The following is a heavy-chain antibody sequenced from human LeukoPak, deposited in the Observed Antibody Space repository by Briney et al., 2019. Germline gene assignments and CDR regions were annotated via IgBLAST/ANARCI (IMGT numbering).Heavy chain of an antibody. Sequence: SETLSLTCTVSGGSISSYYWSWIRQSPGKGLEWIGYIYYSGSTNYNPSLKSRVTISVDTSKNQFSLKLSSVTAADTAVYYCARSTVTPPTDWGQGTLVTVSS. D-gene: IGHD4-11*01. V-gene: IGHV4-59*01. CDR2: IYYSGST. CDR3: ARSTVTPPTD. J-gene: IGHJ4*02. CDR1: GGSISSYY.